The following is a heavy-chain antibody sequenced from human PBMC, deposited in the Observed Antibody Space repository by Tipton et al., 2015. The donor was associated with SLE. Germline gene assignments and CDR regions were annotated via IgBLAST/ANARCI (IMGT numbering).Heavy chain of an antibody. CDR1: GFTFGDYA. V-gene: IGHV3-49*03. Sequence: SLRLSCTASGFTFGDYAMSWFRQAPGKGLEWVGFIRSKAYGGTTEYAASVKGRFTISRDDSKSIAYLQMNSLKTEDTAVYYCTRSGGIRFGQWLVQSPFDYWGQGTLVTVSS. D-gene: IGHD6-19*01. J-gene: IGHJ4*02. CDR2: IRSKAYGGTT. CDR3: TRSGGIRFGQWLVQSPFDY.